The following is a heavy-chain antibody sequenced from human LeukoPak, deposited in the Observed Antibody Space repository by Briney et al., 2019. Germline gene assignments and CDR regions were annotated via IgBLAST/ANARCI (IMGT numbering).Heavy chain of an antibody. CDR3: AREGYYGSGSPPSLYFDY. D-gene: IGHD3-10*01. Sequence: PGGSLRLSCAGSGFTFSSHWIGWVRQAPGKGLEWVAVTSSDLNVKLYADSVKGRFTISRDNSRSTLYLQMNSLRPEDTAIYYCAREGYYGSGSPPSLYFDYWGQGTLVTVSS. CDR1: GFTFSSHW. J-gene: IGHJ4*02. CDR2: TSSDLNVK. V-gene: IGHV3-30*03.